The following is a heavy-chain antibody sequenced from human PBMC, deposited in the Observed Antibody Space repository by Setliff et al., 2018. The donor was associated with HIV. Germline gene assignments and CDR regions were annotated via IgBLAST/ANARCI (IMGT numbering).Heavy chain of an antibody. V-gene: IGHV3-30*03. J-gene: IGHJ4*02. CDR1: GFTFSPYV. CDR2: ISDKGHEK. D-gene: IGHD2-21*01. CDR3: ARDSDFYIDY. Sequence: GGSLRLSCAASGFTFSPYVMHWVRQAPGKGLESVALISDKGHEKYYADSVKGRFTVSRDNSKNTLYLQMSSLRLEDTAIYYCARDSDFYIDYWGQGTLVTVSS.